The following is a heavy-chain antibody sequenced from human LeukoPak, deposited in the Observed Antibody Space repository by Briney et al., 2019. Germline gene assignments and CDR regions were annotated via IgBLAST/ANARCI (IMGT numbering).Heavy chain of an antibody. Sequence: GGSLRLSCAASGFRFSDYCMSWIRQVPGRGLEWLSYISGNTPTIYYADSVKGRFTISRDNDKNSLYLHMNSLRAEDTAVYYCARDHNNWNYGVIDLWGQGTLVSVSS. CDR3: ARDHNNWNYGVIDL. CDR2: ISGNTPTI. CDR1: GFRFSDYC. D-gene: IGHD1-7*01. J-gene: IGHJ5*02. V-gene: IGHV3-11*04.